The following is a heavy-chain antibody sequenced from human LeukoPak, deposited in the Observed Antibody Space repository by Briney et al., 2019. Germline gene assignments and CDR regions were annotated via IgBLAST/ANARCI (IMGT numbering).Heavy chain of an antibody. Sequence: PSQTLSLTCAVSGGSISSGGYSWSWIRQPPGKGLEWIGYIYHSGSTYYNPSLKSRVTISVDRSKNQFSLKLSSVTAADTAVYYCAGRRITISFLYYGMDVWGQGTTVTVSS. D-gene: IGHD3-3*01. J-gene: IGHJ6*02. CDR3: AGRRITISFLYYGMDV. CDR2: IYHSGST. V-gene: IGHV4-30-2*01. CDR1: GGSISSGGYS.